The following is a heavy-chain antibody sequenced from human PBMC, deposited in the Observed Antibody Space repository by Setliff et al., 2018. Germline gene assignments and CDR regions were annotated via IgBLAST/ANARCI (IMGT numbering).Heavy chain of an antibody. CDR3: VREGVDSRSSTDYRYYMDV. CDR2: TIPMFGTT. V-gene: IGHV1-69*05. CDR1: GGTFSSYG. J-gene: IGHJ6*03. D-gene: IGHD3-22*01. Sequence: SVKVSCKASGGTFSSYGISWVRQALGRGLEWMGGTIPMFGTTNYARKFQGRVTIITDESTSTAYMQLSSLGSEDTAVYYCVREGVDSRSSTDYRYYMDVWGKGTTVTVSS.